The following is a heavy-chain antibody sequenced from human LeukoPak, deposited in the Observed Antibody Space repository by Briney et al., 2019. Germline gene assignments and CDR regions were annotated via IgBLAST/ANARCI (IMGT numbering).Heavy chain of an antibody. V-gene: IGHV1-69*04. CDR1: GGTFSSYA. D-gene: IGHD6-13*01. Sequence: GASVKVSCKASGGTFSSYAISWVRQAPGQGLEWMGRIIPILGIANYAQKFQGRVTITADKSTSTAYMELSSLRSEDTAVYYCARDGPGVAAAEFDYWGQGTLVTVSP. J-gene: IGHJ4*02. CDR3: ARDGPGVAAAEFDY. CDR2: IIPILGIA.